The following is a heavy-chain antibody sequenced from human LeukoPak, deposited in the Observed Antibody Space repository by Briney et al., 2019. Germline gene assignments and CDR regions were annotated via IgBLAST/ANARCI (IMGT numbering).Heavy chain of an antibody. CDR3: ARGRGAVAGRRGGWFDP. D-gene: IGHD6-19*01. V-gene: IGHV4-34*01. Sequence: SETLSLTCAVYGGSFSGYYWSWIRQPPGKGLEWIGEINHSGSTNYNPSLKSRVTISVDTSKNQFSLKLSSVTAADTAVYYCARGRGAVAGRRGGWFDPWGQGTLVTVS. CDR2: INHSGST. J-gene: IGHJ5*02. CDR1: GGSFSGYY.